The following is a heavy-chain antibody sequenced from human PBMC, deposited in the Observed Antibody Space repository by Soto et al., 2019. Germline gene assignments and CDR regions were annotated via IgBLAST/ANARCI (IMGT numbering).Heavy chain of an antibody. CDR3: AREGGYSRQFDY. CDR1: GGSVSSGSYY. CDR2: IYYSGST. J-gene: IGHJ4*02. V-gene: IGHV4-61*01. Sequence: QVQLQESGPGLVKPSETLSLTCTVSGGSVSSGSYYWSWIRQPPGKGLEWIGYIYYSGSTNYNPPLKSRVTISVDTSKNQFSLKLSSVTAADTAVYYCAREGGYSRQFDYWGQGTLVTVSS. D-gene: IGHD1-26*01.